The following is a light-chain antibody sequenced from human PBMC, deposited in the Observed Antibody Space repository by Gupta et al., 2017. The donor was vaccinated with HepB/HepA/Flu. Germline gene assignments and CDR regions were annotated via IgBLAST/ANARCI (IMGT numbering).Light chain of an antibody. J-gene: IGKJ2*01. Sequence: EIIMTQSPATLSVSPGERATLSCRASQSVGTNLAWYQQRPGQSPRLLIYGVSTRDTGTQARFSGSGSGTEFTLTISSLQSEDFAIYHCQQYNNWPPFTFGQGTKLEIK. CDR1: QSVGTN. CDR2: GVS. CDR3: QQYNNWPPFT. V-gene: IGKV3-15*01.